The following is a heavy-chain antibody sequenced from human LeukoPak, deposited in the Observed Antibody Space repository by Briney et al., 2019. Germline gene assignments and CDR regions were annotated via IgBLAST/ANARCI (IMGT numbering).Heavy chain of an antibody. CDR1: GGSISSYY. D-gene: IGHD6-19*01. V-gene: IGHV4-59*01. Sequence: PSETLSLTCTVSGGSISSYYWSWIRQPPGKGLEWIGYIYYSGSTNYNPSLKSRVTISVDTSKNQFSLKLSSVTAADTAVYYCARRRPGIAVAGLYYFDYWGQGTLVTVSS. CDR2: IYYSGST. CDR3: ARRRPGIAVAGLYYFDY. J-gene: IGHJ4*02.